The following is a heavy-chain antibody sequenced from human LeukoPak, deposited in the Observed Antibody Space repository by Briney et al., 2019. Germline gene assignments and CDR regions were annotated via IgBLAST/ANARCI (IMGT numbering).Heavy chain of an antibody. D-gene: IGHD4-17*01. V-gene: IGHV4-61*02. CDR1: GGSISSGSYY. Sequence: PSETLSLTCTVSGGSISSGSYYWSWIRQPAGKGLEWIGRIYTSGSTNYNLSLKSRVTISVDTSKNQFSLKLSSVTAADTAVYYCARGDSYGEYPYYYYGMDVWGQGTTVTVSS. CDR3: ARGDSYGEYPYYYYGMDV. J-gene: IGHJ6*02. CDR2: IYTSGST.